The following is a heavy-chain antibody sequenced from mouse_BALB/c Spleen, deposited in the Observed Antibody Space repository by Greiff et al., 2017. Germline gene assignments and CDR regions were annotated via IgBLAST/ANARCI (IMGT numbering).Heavy chain of an antibody. CDR2: INPSTGYT. CDR1: GYTFTSYW. V-gene: IGHV1-7*01. Sequence: QVQLQQSGAELAKPGASVKMSCKASGYTFTSYWMHWVKQRPGQGLEWIGYINPSTGYTEYNQKFKDKATLTADKSSSTAYMQLSSLTSEDSAVYYCARTIYDGYYIDYWGQGTTLTVAS. J-gene: IGHJ2*01. D-gene: IGHD2-3*01. CDR3: ARTIYDGYYIDY.